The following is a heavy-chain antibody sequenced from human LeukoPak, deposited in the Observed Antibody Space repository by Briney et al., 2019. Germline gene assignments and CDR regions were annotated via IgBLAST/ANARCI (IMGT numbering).Heavy chain of an antibody. J-gene: IGHJ4*02. V-gene: IGHV4-4*07. CDR1: GGSISGYY. Sequence: SETLSLTCTVSGGSISGYYWSWLRQPAGKGLEWIGRVFTSGSTNYNPSGKSRVPISIDKSKNEFYLNLNSVTATDTALYYCARERATVTTELDCCGQGILVTVSS. CDR2: VFTSGST. CDR3: ARERATVTTELDC. D-gene: IGHD4-17*01.